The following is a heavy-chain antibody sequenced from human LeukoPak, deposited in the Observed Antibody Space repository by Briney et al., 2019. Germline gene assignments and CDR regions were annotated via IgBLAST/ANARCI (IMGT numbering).Heavy chain of an antibody. V-gene: IGHV1-69*05. Sequence: SVKVSCKASGGTFSSYAISWVRQAPGQGLEWMGGIIPIFGTANYAQKFQGRVTITTDEFTSTAYMELSSLRSEDTAVYYCAGAHIVVVVAATPRYFDYWGQGTLVTVSS. D-gene: IGHD2-15*01. CDR2: IIPIFGTA. CDR3: AGAHIVVVVAATPRYFDY. CDR1: GGTFSSYA. J-gene: IGHJ4*02.